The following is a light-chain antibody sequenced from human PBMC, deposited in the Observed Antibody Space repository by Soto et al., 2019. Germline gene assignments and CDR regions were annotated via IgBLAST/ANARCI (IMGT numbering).Light chain of an antibody. Sequence: QSALTQPASVSGSPGQSITTSCTGTSSDVGGYNYVSWHQQHPGKAPKLMIYEVSNRPSGVSDRFSGSKSGDTASLTISGLHAEDEADYYCSSYTSSSTRVFGTGTKVTVL. V-gene: IGLV2-14*01. CDR3: SSYTSSSTRV. CDR2: EVS. CDR1: SSDVGGYNY. J-gene: IGLJ1*01.